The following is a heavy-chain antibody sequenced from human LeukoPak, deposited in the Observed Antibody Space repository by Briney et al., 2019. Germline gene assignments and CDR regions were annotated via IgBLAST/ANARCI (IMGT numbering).Heavy chain of an antibody. CDR1: GGSIRSDSSYY. CDR3: VRGRGLYCSGGNCSPYYFDY. V-gene: IGHV4-39*01. Sequence: SETLSLTCTVSGGSIRSDSSYYWGWIRQPPGKGLDWIGSIYYSGTTYYKSSLKSRVTISLDTSKNQFSLNLISVTAADTAVYYCVRGRGLYCSGGNCSPYYFDYWGQGTLVTVSS. D-gene: IGHD2-15*01. J-gene: IGHJ4*02. CDR2: IYYSGTT.